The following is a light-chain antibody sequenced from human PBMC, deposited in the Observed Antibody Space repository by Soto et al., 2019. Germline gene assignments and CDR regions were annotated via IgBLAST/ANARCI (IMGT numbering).Light chain of an antibody. J-gene: IGKJ5*01. Sequence: EIQMTQSPSSLSASIGDRVTIICQASQNITNNLSWYQQQPGTDXTPLTYPASKLAKGVTSRFSGSASGTDFSFIITSLQREDLATYYCQQYYGLPPLTFGQGTRLEIK. V-gene: IGKV1-33*01. CDR2: PAS. CDR3: QQYYGLPPLT. CDR1: QNITNN.